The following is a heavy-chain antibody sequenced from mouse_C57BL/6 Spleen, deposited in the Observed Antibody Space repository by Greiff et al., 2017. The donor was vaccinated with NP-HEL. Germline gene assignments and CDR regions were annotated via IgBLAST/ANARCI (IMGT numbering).Heavy chain of an antibody. J-gene: IGHJ4*01. Sequence: VQLQQTGAELARPGASVKMSCKASGYTFTSYTMHWVKQRPGQGLEWIGYINPSSGYTKYNQKFKDKATLTADKSSSTAYMQLSSLTSEDSAVYYCARPYYSNAMDYWGQGTSVTVSS. D-gene: IGHD2-5*01. CDR1: GYTFTSYT. CDR2: INPSSGYT. CDR3: ARPYYSNAMDY. V-gene: IGHV1-4*01.